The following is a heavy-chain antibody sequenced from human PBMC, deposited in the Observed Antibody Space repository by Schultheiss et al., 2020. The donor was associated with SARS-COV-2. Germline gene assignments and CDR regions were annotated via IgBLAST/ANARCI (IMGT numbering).Heavy chain of an antibody. CDR1: DESFGGYY. V-gene: IGHV4-34*01. D-gene: IGHD2-2*03. Sequence: SQTLSLTCAVYDESFGGYYWSWIRQPPGKGLEWIGEINHSGSTNYNPSLKSRVTISVDTSKNQFSLKLSSVTAADTAVYYCARDGSGWVDYWGQGTLVTVSS. J-gene: IGHJ4*02. CDR2: INHSGST. CDR3: ARDGSGWVDY.